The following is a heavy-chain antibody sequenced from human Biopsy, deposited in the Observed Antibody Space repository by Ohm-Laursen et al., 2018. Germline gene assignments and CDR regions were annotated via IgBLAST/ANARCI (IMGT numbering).Heavy chain of an antibody. CDR1: GYKFTSYG. D-gene: IGHD6-25*01. J-gene: IGHJ4*02. V-gene: IGHV1-18*01. Sequence: SVKVSCKVSGYKFTSYGMSWVRQAPGQGFEWMGRISGYNGNTNYAQKFQGRITMTIDAATSTGYMDLRSLKSDDTAVYYCARIAAAGWDDYWGQGTLVTVAS. CDR3: ARIAAAGWDDY. CDR2: ISGYNGNT.